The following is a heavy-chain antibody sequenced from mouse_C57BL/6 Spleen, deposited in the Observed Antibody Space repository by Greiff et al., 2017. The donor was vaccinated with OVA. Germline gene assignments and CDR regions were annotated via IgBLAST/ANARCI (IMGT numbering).Heavy chain of an antibody. V-gene: IGHV1-80*01. Sequence: VQLQQSGAELVKPGASVKISCKASGYAFSSYWMNWVKQRPGKGLEWIGQIYPGDGDTNYNGKFKGKATLTADKSSSTAYMQLSSLTSEDSAVYFCARPPHYYGSSYGYFDVWGKGTTVTVS. CDR3: ARPPHYYGSSYGYFDV. D-gene: IGHD1-1*01. CDR1: GYAFSSYW. CDR2: IYPGDGDT. J-gene: IGHJ1*03.